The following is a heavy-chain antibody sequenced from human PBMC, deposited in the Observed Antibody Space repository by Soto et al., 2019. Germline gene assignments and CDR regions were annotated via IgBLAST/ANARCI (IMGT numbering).Heavy chain of an antibody. D-gene: IGHD5-12*01. Sequence: GGSLRLSCAASGFTFSSYAMSWVRQAPGKGLEWVSAISGSGGSTYYADSVKGRFTISRDNSKNTLYLQMNSLRAEDTAVYYCAKDRRGDIVATNDALDIWGQGTMVTVSS. V-gene: IGHV3-23*01. CDR3: AKDRRGDIVATNDALDI. CDR1: GFTFSSYA. J-gene: IGHJ3*02. CDR2: ISGSGGST.